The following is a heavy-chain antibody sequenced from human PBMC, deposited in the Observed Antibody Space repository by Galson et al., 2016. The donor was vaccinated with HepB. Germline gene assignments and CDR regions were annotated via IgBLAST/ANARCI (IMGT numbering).Heavy chain of an antibody. CDR2: LSGSGDVT. CDR1: GFPFSPYA. J-gene: IGHJ4*02. V-gene: IGHV3-23*01. Sequence: FLRLSCAASGFPFSPYAMSWVRQPPGKGLEWVSSLSGSGDVTHHADSVKGRFTISRDNSKNTLYLQMNSLRAEDTALYYCAKSGVWGTHRSPDYWGQGTLVTVSS. CDR3: AKSGVWGTHRSPDY. D-gene: IGHD3-16*02.